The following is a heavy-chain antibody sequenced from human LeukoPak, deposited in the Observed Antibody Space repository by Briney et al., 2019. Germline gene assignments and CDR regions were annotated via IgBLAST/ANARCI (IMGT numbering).Heavy chain of an antibody. Sequence: PGGSLRLSCAASGFTFISSWMTWVRQAPGKGLEWVGRIRSTPDGGATDYAAPVKGRFTISRDDAQSIAYLQMNSLKTEDTAVYYCARTQVETQWLGKFYYYGMDVWGQGTTVTVSS. V-gene: IGHV3-15*01. CDR1: GFTFISSW. CDR2: IRSTPDGGAT. CDR3: ARTQVETQWLGKFYYYGMDV. D-gene: IGHD6-19*01. J-gene: IGHJ6*02.